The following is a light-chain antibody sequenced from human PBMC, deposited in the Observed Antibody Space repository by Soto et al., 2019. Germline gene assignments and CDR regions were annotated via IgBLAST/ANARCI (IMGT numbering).Light chain of an antibody. J-gene: IGKJ1*01. CDR1: QSVSSNY. V-gene: IGKV3-20*01. Sequence: EIGLSLSLGTLSLTPGERATLSCRASQSVSSNYLAWYQQKPGQAPRLLIYGASSRATGIPDRFSGSGSGTDFTLTISRLAPEDFAVYYCQQYGISPETFCQRSNV. CDR3: QQYGISPET. CDR2: GAS.